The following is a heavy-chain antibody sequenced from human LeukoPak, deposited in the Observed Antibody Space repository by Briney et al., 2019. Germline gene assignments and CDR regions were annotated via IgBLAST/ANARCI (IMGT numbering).Heavy chain of an antibody. D-gene: IGHD6-6*01. Sequence: PGRSLRLSCAASGFTFSTYGMHWVRQAPGKGLEWVAVVWYDGTNIHYVDSVKGRFTISRDNAKNSLYLQMNSLRVEDTAVYYCARGGIAARFAYWGQGTLVIVSS. CDR1: GFTFSTYG. CDR3: ARGGIAARFAY. CDR2: VWYDGTNI. J-gene: IGHJ4*02. V-gene: IGHV3-33*01.